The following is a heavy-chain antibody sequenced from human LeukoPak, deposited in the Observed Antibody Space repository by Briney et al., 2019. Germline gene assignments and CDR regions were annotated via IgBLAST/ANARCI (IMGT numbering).Heavy chain of an antibody. CDR2: VSNSGDYI. CDR1: GFSFSSYR. CDR3: ARDSSGWYFDY. Sequence: GGSLRLSCAASGFSFSSYRMNWVRQAPGKGLEWVSSVSNSGDYIHYADSVKGRFTISRDNAKNSLYLQMNSLRAEDTAVYYCARDSSGWYFDYWGQGTLVTVSS. V-gene: IGHV3-21*01. J-gene: IGHJ4*02. D-gene: IGHD6-19*01.